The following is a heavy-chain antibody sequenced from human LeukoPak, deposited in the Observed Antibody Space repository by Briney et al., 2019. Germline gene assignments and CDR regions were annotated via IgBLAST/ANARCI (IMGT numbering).Heavy chain of an antibody. Sequence: EASVKVSCKASGYTFTGYYMHWVRQAPGQGLEWMGWINPNSGGTNYAQKFQGWVTMTRDTSISTAYMELSRLSSDDTAVYYCARLVVVTARFGVDAFDIWGQGTMVTVSS. CDR1: GYTFTGYY. CDR2: INPNSGGT. CDR3: ARLVVVTARFGVDAFDI. J-gene: IGHJ3*02. V-gene: IGHV1-2*04. D-gene: IGHD2-21*02.